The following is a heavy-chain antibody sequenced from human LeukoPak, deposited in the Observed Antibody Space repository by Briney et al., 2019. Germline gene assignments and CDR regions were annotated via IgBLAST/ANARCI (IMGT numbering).Heavy chain of an antibody. CDR1: GYTFTTYG. J-gene: IGHJ4*02. Sequence: ASVKVSCKASGYTFTTYGISWVRQAPGKGLEWMGWISANNGNTNYTQKLQGRVTMTTDTSTSTAYMELRSLRSDDTAVYYCARDRSSYCSSTSCYMGIDYWGQGTLVTVSS. CDR3: ARDRSSYCSSTSCYMGIDY. D-gene: IGHD2-2*02. V-gene: IGHV1-18*01. CDR2: ISANNGNT.